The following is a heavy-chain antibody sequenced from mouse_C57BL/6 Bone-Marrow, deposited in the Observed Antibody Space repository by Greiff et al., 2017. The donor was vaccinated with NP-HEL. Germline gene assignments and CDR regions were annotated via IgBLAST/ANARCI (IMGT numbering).Heavy chain of an antibody. V-gene: IGHV14-4*01. J-gene: IGHJ3*01. D-gene: IGHD1-1*01. CDR3: TSIYYYGSSYAWFAY. CDR2: IDPENGDT. Sequence: EVQLQQSGAELVRPGASVKLSCTASGFNIKDDYMHWVKQRPEQGLEWIGWIDPENGDTEYASKFQGKATITADTSSNTAYLQLVSLTSEDTAVYYCTSIYYYGSSYAWFAYWGQGTLVTVSA. CDR1: GFNIKDDY.